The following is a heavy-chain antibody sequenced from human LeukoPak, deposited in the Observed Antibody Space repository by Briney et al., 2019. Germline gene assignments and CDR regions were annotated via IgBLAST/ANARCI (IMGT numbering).Heavy chain of an antibody. Sequence: SETLSLTCTVSGYSISSGYYWGWIRQPPGKGLEWIGSIYHSGSTYYNPSLKSRVTISVDTSKNQFSLKLSSVTAADTAVYYCARDPDVPTVTTDWGQGTLVTVSS. J-gene: IGHJ4*02. CDR1: GYSISSGYY. V-gene: IGHV4-38-2*02. D-gene: IGHD4-17*01. CDR3: ARDPDVPTVTTD. CDR2: IYHSGST.